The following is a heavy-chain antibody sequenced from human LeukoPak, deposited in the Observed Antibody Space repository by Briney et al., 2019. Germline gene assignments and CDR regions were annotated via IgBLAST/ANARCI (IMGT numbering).Heavy chain of an antibody. CDR3: ARVGYPTQRRVLSAVSIPTAGAFDV. V-gene: IGHV4-4*02. CDR2: IYHSGST. D-gene: IGHD2-21*01. Sequence: SGTLSLTCAVSGGSISSSNWWSWVRQPPGKGLEWIGEIYHSGSTNYNPSLKSRVTISVDKSKNQFSLSLTSVTAADTAVYYCARVGYPTQRRVLSAVSIPTAGAFDVWGQGTLVTVSS. J-gene: IGHJ3*01. CDR1: GGSISSSNW.